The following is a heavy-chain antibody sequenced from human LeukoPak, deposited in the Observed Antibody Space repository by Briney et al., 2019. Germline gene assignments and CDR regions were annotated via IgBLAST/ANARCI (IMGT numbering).Heavy chain of an antibody. J-gene: IGHJ4*02. Sequence: AGGSLRLSCAASGFTFDDYGMSWVRQAPGKGLEWVSGINWNGGSTAYADSVKGRFTISRDNAKNSLYLQMNSLRAEDTALYYCARWGDYVWGSYRPEDYWGQGTLVTVSS. CDR3: ARWGDYVWGSYRPEDY. CDR2: INWNGGST. CDR1: GFTFDDYG. V-gene: IGHV3-20*04. D-gene: IGHD3-16*02.